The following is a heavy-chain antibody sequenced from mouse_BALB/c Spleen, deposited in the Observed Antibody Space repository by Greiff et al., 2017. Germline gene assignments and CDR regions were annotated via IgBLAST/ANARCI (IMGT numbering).Heavy chain of an antibody. CDR2: IFPGTGTT. CDR1: GYTFTSYW. Sequence: QVQLKQSGAELVKPGASVKLSCKTSGYTFTSYWIQWVKQRPGQGLGWIGEIFPGTGTTYYNEKFKGKATLTIDTSSSTAYMQLSSLTSEDSAVYFCARGGYYGYFDVWGAGTTVTVSS. CDR3: ARGGYYGYFDV. J-gene: IGHJ1*01. D-gene: IGHD1-1*02. V-gene: IGHV1S132*01.